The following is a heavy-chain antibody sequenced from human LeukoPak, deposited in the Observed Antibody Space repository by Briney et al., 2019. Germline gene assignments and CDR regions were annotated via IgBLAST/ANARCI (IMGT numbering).Heavy chain of an antibody. CDR1: GGSISSYY. CDR3: AGEVTPFDYYYDSSGYSSTPEYYFDY. CDR2: IYTSGST. V-gene: IGHV4-4*07. Sequence: PSETLSLTCTVSGGSISSYYWSWIRQPAGKGLEWIGRIYTSGSTNYNPSLKSRVTMSVDTSKNQFSLKLSSVTAADTAVYYCAGEVTPFDYYYDSSGYSSTPEYYFDYWGQGTLVTVSS. D-gene: IGHD3-22*01. J-gene: IGHJ4*02.